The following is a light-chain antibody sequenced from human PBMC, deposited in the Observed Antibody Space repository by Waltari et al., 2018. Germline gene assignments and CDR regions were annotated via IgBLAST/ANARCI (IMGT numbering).Light chain of an antibody. V-gene: IGKV3-15*01. Sequence: EVLMTQSPATLSVSPGERATLSCRASQSISGNLAWYQQKPGQAPRLVIYAASTRATGIPDRFSGSGSGTDFTLTITGLQSEDFAVYYCQQYHYWPPWTFG. CDR2: AAS. CDR1: QSISGN. J-gene: IGKJ1*01. CDR3: QQYHYWPPWT.